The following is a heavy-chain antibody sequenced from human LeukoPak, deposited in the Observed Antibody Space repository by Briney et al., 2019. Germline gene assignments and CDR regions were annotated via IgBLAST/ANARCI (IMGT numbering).Heavy chain of an antibody. CDR1: GYTFTSYG. CDR2: ISAYNGNT. J-gene: IGHJ3*02. Sequence: GASVKVSCKASGYTFTSYGISWVRQAPGQGLEWMGWISAYNGNTNYAQKLQGRVTMTTDTSTSTAYMELRSLRSDDTAVYYCARDMGYSSSRDDDAFDIWGQGTMVTVSS. D-gene: IGHD6-13*01. CDR3: ARDMGYSSSRDDDAFDI. V-gene: IGHV1-18*01.